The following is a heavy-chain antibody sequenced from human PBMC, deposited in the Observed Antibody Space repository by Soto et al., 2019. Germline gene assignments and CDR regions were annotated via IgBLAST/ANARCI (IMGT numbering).Heavy chain of an antibody. CDR1: GGTFSSYA. D-gene: IGHD2-2*01. Sequence: QVQLVQSGAEVKKPGSSVKVSCKASGGTFSSYAISWVRQAPGQGLEWMGGIIPIFGTANYAQKFQVRVTITADESTSTAYMELSSLRSDYTAVSYCARHVPAAGYYYGMDVWGQGTTVTVSS. CDR3: ARHVPAAGYYYGMDV. V-gene: IGHV1-69*12. J-gene: IGHJ6*02. CDR2: IIPIFGTA.